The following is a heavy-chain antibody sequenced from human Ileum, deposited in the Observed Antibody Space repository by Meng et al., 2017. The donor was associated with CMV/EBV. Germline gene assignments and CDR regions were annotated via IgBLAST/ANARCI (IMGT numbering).Heavy chain of an antibody. J-gene: IGHJ4*02. D-gene: IGHD3-22*01. Sequence: QVTLQGSGPGLVTPSESLSLPCTVSGGSIRNYYWSWIRQPAGKGLEWIGRIYTGGSPNYNPSLYSRVTMSLDTSKNQFSLKLNSVTAADTAVYYCARLNYYDSREFDYWGQGTLVTVSS. V-gene: IGHV4-4*07. CDR2: IYTGGSP. CDR3: ARLNYYDSREFDY. CDR1: GGSIRNYY.